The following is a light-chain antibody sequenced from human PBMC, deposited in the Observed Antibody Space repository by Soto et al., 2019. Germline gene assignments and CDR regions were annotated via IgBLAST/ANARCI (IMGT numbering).Light chain of an antibody. J-gene: IGKJ3*01. CDR3: QQSYSAPLT. Sequence: DIQMTQSPSSLSASVGDRVTITCRASQSISTYLNWYQQKPGKAPKLLIYATSSLESGVPSRFSGRGSGSDFTLTISSLQPDDFASYYCQQSYSAPLTFGPGTKV. CDR2: ATS. V-gene: IGKV1-39*01. CDR1: QSISTY.